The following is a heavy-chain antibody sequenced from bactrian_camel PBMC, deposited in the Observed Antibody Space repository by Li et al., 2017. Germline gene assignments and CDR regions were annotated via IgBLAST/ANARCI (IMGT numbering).Heavy chain of an antibody. D-gene: IGHD2*01. CDR1: GYTYNSYC. Sequence: HVQLVESGGGSVQAGGSLRLACSISGYTYNSYCMAWFHQAPGKEREGVAGIGGGRTYYADSVKGRFTISRDSPKNTLTLQMNSLKPEDTARYYCAAGAPVGHWNSEWTYNYWGQGTQVTVS. CDR2: IGGGRT. V-gene: IGHV3S1*01. J-gene: IGHJ4*01. CDR3: AAGAPVGHWNSEWTYNY.